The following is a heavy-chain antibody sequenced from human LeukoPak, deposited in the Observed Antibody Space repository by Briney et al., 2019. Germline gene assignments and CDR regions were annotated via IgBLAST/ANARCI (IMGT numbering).Heavy chain of an antibody. D-gene: IGHD4-17*01. J-gene: IGHJ4*02. V-gene: IGHV3-21*01. Sequence: GGSLRLSCAASGFTFSSYGMSWVRQAPGKGLEWVSAISGSSSYIYYADSVKGRFTISRDNAKNSLYLQMNSLRAEDTAVYYCARARGYGDYGGYWGQGTLVTVSS. CDR1: GFTFSSYG. CDR3: ARARGYGDYGGY. CDR2: ISGSSSYI.